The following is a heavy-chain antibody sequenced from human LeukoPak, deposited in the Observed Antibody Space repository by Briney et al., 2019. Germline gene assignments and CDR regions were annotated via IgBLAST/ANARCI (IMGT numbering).Heavy chain of an antibody. Sequence: GSLRLSCAASGFTFSSYGMHWVRQAPGKGLEWVAVIWYDGSNKYYADSVKGRFTISRDNSKNTLYPQMNSLRAEDTAVYYCARGDGSGWYSADSSGYDYWGQGTLVTVSS. D-gene: IGHD3-22*01. CDR1: GFTFSSYG. J-gene: IGHJ4*02. V-gene: IGHV3-33*01. CDR2: IWYDGSNK. CDR3: ARGDGSGWYSADSSGYDY.